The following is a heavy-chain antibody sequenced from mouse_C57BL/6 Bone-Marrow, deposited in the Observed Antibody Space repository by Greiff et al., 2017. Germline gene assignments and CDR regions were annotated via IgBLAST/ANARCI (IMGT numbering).Heavy chain of an antibody. CDR1: GFTFSSYA. CDR2: ISDGGSYT. Sequence: DVMLVESGGGLVKPGGSLKLSCAASGFTFSSYAMSWVRQTPEKRLEWVATISDGGSYTYYPDNVKGRFTISRDNAKNHLYLQMSHLKSEDTASYYCAGGPYYYGSTPFAYWGRGKLVTVSA. CDR3: AGGPYYYGSTPFAY. J-gene: IGHJ3*01. V-gene: IGHV5-4*03. D-gene: IGHD1-1*01.